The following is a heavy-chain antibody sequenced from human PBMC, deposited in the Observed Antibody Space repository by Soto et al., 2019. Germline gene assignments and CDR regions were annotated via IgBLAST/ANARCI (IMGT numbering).Heavy chain of an antibody. CDR3: ATTDIVVVPAAMDY. Sequence: QLQLQESGPGLVKPSETLSLTCTVSGGSISSSSYYWGWIRQPPGKGLEWIGSIYYSGSTYYNPSLKSRVTISVARSKNPFSLKPSSVTAADTAVYYCATTDIVVVPAAMDYWGQGTLVTVSS. CDR2: IYYSGST. CDR1: GGSISSSSYY. J-gene: IGHJ4*02. D-gene: IGHD2-2*01. V-gene: IGHV4-39*01.